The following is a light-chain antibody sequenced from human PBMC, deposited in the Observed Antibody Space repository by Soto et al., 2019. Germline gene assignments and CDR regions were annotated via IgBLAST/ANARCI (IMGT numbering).Light chain of an antibody. V-gene: IGLV1-40*01. CDR1: SSNIGAGYD. J-gene: IGLJ3*02. CDR2: GNS. Sequence: QSVLTQPPSVSGAPGQRVTISCTGSSSNIGAGYDVHWYQQLPGTAPKLLIYGNSNRPSGVPDRFSGSKSGTSAALAITGLQAEDEADYYCQSHDSSLNALFGRGTTLAVL. CDR3: QSHDSSLNAL.